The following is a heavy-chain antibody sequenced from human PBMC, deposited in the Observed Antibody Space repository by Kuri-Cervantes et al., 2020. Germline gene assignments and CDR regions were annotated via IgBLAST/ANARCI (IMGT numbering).Heavy chain of an antibody. Sequence: SVKVSCKASGGTFSSYAISWVRQAPGQGLEWMGGIIPIFGTANYAQKFQGRVTMTRDTSTSTVYMELSSLRSEDTAVYYCARPLQQSRYDYYYYGMDVWGQGTTVPSP. CDR2: IIPIFGTA. J-gene: IGHJ6*02. CDR3: ARPLQQSRYDYYYYGMDV. CDR1: GGTFSSYA. V-gene: IGHV1-69*05. D-gene: IGHD1-1*01.